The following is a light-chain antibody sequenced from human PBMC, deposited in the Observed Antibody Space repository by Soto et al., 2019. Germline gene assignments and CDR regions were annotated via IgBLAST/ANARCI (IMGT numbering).Light chain of an antibody. CDR1: SSDIGAYNY. CDR2: DVS. J-gene: IGLJ2*01. CDR3: SSCTNSGTLVV. Sequence: QSVLTQPASVSGSPGQSITISCTGTSSDIGAYNYVSWYQQYPGKAPKLMIYDVSYRPSGVSNRFSGSKSGNTASLTISGLQAEDEADYYCSSCTNSGTLVVFGGGTKLTVL. V-gene: IGLV2-14*01.